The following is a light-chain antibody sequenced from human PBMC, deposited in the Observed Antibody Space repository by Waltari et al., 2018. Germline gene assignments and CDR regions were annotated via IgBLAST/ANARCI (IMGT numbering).Light chain of an antibody. CDR2: DVN. J-gene: IGLJ3*02. CDR3: CSYAGSAISV. Sequence: QAALTQTSTVSGSPGQSITISCTATSSGVGSYNLVSWYQPHPGKAPTLIIYDVNTRPSGVSNRFSGSKSGNTASLTISGLQAADEADYYCCSYAGSAISVFGGGTRLTVL. V-gene: IGLV2-23*02. CDR1: SSGVGSYNL.